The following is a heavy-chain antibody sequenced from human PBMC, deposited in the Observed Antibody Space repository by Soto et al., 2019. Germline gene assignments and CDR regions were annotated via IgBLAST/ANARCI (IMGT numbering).Heavy chain of an antibody. CDR1: GLTFSSFE. CDR2: ISRGATTT. D-gene: IGHD3-9*01. J-gene: IGHJ4*02. V-gene: IGHV3-48*03. CDR3: ATRSTDYYFY. Sequence: LRLSCAVSGLTFSSFEMDWVRQAAGKGPEWISYISRGATTTYYADSVRGRFTISRDDAENSVFLQMDSLRVEDTAIYFCATRSTDYYFYWGQGTLVTVSS.